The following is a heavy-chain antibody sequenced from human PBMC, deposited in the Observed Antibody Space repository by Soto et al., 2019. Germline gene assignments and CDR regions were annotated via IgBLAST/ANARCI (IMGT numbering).Heavy chain of an antibody. CDR2: IYHSGST. CDR3: ARVGSYYYDSSGYYYGGAFDI. V-gene: IGHV4-38-2*01. Sequence: PSETLSLPCAVSGYSISSVYYWGWIRQPPGKGLEWIGSIYHSGSTYYNPSLKSRVTISVDTSKNQFSLKLSSVTAADTAVYYCARVGSYYYDSSGYYYGGAFDIWGQGTMVTVSS. D-gene: IGHD3-22*01. CDR1: GYSISSVYY. J-gene: IGHJ3*02.